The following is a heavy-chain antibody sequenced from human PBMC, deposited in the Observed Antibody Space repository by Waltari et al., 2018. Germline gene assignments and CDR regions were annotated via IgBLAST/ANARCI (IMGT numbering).Heavy chain of an antibody. CDR3: ARARYFGLLFAWFDP. CDR2: ITHNGDT. J-gene: IGHJ5*02. CDR1: GESLSSSAW. Sequence: QVQLQESGPGLVKPSGTLSLTCTVSGESLSSSAWWTWVRQPPGKGLEWIGEITHNGDTDYHPSLKSRVTISADKSRNQCSLKLNSVTAADTAVYFCARARYFGLLFAWFDPWGQGTLVTVSS. V-gene: IGHV4-4*02. D-gene: IGHD1-20*01.